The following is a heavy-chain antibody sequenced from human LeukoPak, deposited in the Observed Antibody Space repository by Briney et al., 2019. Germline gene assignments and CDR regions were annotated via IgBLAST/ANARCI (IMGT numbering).Heavy chain of an antibody. V-gene: IGHV1-46*01. CDR1: GYTFTSHF. Sequence: ASVKVSCKASGYTFTSHFMHWVRQAPGQGREWMGIINPRGGSTSYTQKFQGRVTMTRDTSTSTVYMELSSLRSEDTDVYYCARVKSYYYDTSDKDAFDIWGQGTMVTVSS. CDR2: INPRGGST. J-gene: IGHJ3*02. D-gene: IGHD3-22*01. CDR3: ARVKSYYYDTSDKDAFDI.